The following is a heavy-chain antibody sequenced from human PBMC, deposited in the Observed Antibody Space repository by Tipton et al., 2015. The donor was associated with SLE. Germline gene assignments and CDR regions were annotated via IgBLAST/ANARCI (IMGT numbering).Heavy chain of an antibody. J-gene: IGHJ3*02. CDR2: IYYSGST. CDR1: GGSISSYY. D-gene: IGHD5-24*01. V-gene: IGHV4-59*01. CDR3: AREVNGYPNPDAFDI. Sequence: GLVKPSETLSLTCTVSGGSISSYYWSWIRQPPGKGLEWIGYIYYSGSTNYNPSLKSRVTISVDTSKNQFSLKLSSVTAADTAVYYCAREVNGYPNPDAFDIWGQGTMVTVSS.